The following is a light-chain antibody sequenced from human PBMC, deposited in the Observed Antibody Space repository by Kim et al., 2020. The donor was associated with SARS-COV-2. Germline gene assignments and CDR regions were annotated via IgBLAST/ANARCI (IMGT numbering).Light chain of an antibody. J-gene: IGKJ4*01. CDR3: QQYNNWRALT. V-gene: IGKV3-15*01. Sequence: VSPRERATLSCRASQSVSSNFAWYQQKPGQAPRLLIYGASTRATGIPARFSGSGSGTEFTLTISSLQSEDFAVYYCQQYNNWRALTFGGGTKLEI. CDR2: GAS. CDR1: QSVSSN.